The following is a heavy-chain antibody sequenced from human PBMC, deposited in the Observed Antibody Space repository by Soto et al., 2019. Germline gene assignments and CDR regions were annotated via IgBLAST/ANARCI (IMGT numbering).Heavy chain of an antibody. V-gene: IGHV3-21*01. CDR1: GFTFSSYS. CDR3: VRDLYSYDHWLDP. Sequence: EVQLVESGGGLVKPGGSLRLSCAASGFTFSSYSMNWVRQAPGKGLEWVSSISSSSTYIYYADSVKGRFTISRDNAKNSLYLQMNSLRAEDTAVYYCVRDLYSYDHWLDPWGQGTLVTVSS. J-gene: IGHJ5*02. CDR2: ISSSSTYI. D-gene: IGHD3-22*01.